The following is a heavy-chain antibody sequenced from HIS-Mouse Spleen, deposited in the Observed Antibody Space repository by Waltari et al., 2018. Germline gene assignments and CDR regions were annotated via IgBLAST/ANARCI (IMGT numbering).Heavy chain of an antibody. CDR1: GFTFSSYG. D-gene: IGHD6-19*01. Sequence: QVQLVESGGGVVQPGRSLRPSCAASGFTFSSYGMPWVRQAPGKGLEWVEVISYDGSNKYYADSVKGRFTISRDNSKNTLYLQMNSLRAEDTAVYYCAKASSGWLDYWGQGTLVTVSS. CDR2: ISYDGSNK. J-gene: IGHJ4*02. CDR3: AKASSGWLDY. V-gene: IGHV3-30*18.